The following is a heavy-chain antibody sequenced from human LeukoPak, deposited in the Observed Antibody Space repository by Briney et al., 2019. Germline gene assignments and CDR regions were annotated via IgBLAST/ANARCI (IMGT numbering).Heavy chain of an antibody. Sequence: GGSLRLSCAASGFTLSSSAMSWVRQAPGKGLEWVSGISDSGGSTYYADSVKGRFTISRDNSKNMLYLQMNSLRAEDTAVYYCAKDTPCSGGSCYSDWFDPWGQGTLVTVSS. CDR3: AKDTPCSGGSCYSDWFDP. J-gene: IGHJ5*02. CDR2: ISDSGGST. V-gene: IGHV3-23*01. CDR1: GFTLSSSA. D-gene: IGHD2-15*01.